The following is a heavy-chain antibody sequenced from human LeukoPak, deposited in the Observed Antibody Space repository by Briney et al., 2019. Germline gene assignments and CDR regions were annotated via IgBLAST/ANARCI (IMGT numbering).Heavy chain of an antibody. V-gene: IGHV3-23*01. CDR3: AKGYSSGWYPGYFQH. D-gene: IGHD6-19*01. CDR2: ISGSGGST. Sequence: GGSLRLSCAASGFTFSSYAMSWVRQAPGKGLEWVSAISGSGGSTYYADSVKGRFTISRDNSKNTLYLQMNSLRAEDTAVYYCAKGYSSGWYPGYFQHWGQGTLVTVSS. J-gene: IGHJ1*01. CDR1: GFTFSSYA.